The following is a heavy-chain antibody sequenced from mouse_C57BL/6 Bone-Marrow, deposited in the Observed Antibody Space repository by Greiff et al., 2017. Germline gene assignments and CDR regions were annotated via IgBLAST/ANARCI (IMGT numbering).Heavy chain of an antibody. J-gene: IGHJ4*01. D-gene: IGHD1-1*01. V-gene: IGHV5-9*01. CDR1: GFTFSSYT. CDR2: ISGGGGNT. Sequence: EVKLMESGGGLVKPGGSLQLSCAASGFTFSSYTMSWVRQTPEKRLEWVATISGGGGNTYYPDSVKGRFTISRDNAKNTLYLQMSSLRSEDTALYYCARRRGTVVAPYYAMDYWGQGTSVTVSS. CDR3: ARRRGTVVAPYYAMDY.